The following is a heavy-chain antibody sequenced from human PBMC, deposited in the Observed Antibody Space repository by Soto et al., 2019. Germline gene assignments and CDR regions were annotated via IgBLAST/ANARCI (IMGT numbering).Heavy chain of an antibody. J-gene: IGHJ4*02. CDR2: IVVGSGNT. CDR1: GFTFTSSA. Sequence: SVKVSCKASGFTFTSSAVQWVRQARGQRLEWIGWIVVGSGNTNYAQKFQERVTITRDMSTSTAYMELSSLRSEDTAVYYCAADIWWHSSSPYYFDYWGQGTLVTVSS. CDR3: AADIWWHSSSPYYFDY. D-gene: IGHD6-13*01. V-gene: IGHV1-58*01.